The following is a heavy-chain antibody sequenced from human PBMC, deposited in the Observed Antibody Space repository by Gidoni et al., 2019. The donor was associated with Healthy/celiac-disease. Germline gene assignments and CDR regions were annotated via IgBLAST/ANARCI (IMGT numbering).Heavy chain of an antibody. Sequence: QVQLVESGGGVVQPGRSLRLSCAASGFTFSSYGMHWVRQAPGKGLEWVAVISYDGSNKYYADSVKGRFTISRDNSKNTLYLQMNSLRAEDTAVYYCAKLCVDTSACYFDYWGQGTLVTVSS. CDR3: AKLCVDTSACYFDY. J-gene: IGHJ4*02. CDR1: GFTFSSYG. CDR2: ISYDGSNK. D-gene: IGHD5-18*01. V-gene: IGHV3-30*18.